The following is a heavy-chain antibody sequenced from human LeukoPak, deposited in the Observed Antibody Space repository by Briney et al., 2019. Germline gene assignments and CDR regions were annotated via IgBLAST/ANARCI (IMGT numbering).Heavy chain of an antibody. CDR3: AKFRTPAAMQEYYFDY. V-gene: IGHV3-23*01. J-gene: IGHJ4*02. Sequence: GSLRLSCAASGFTFSSYAMSWVRQAPGKGLEWVSAISGSGGSTYYADSVKGRFTISRDNSKNTLYLQMNSLRAEDTAVYYCAKFRTPAAMQEYYFDYWGQGTLVTVSS. D-gene: IGHD2-2*01. CDR2: ISGSGGST. CDR1: GFTFSSYA.